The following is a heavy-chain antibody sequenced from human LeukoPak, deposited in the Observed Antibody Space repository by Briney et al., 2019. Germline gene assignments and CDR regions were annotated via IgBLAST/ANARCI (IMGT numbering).Heavy chain of an antibody. CDR3: ARGLYGMDV. J-gene: IGHJ6*02. Sequence: SETLSLTCAVYGGSLSNYYGSWLRQPPGKGLEWIGEINHSGSTNYNPSLKSRVTISVDTSKNQFSLKLSSVTAADTAVYYCARGLYGMDVWGQGTTVTVSS. CDR2: INHSGST. V-gene: IGHV4-34*01. CDR1: GGSLSNYY.